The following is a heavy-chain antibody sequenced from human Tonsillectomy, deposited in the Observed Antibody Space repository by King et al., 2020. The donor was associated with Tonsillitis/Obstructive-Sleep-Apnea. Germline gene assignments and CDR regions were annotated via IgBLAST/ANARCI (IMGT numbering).Heavy chain of an antibody. D-gene: IGHD3-22*01. Sequence: VQLVESGAEVKKPGASVKVSCKASGYTFTGFYLHWVRQAPGQGLEWMGWMNSNSGGTNYAQKLQGRGSMTRETSISTAYMELSSLSSDDTAVYYCARGPLLRNLYYDSRGINFDYWGQGTLVTVSS. V-gene: IGHV1-2*02. CDR2: MNSNSGGT. CDR1: GYTFTGFY. CDR3: ARGPLLRNLYYDSRGINFDY. J-gene: IGHJ4*02.